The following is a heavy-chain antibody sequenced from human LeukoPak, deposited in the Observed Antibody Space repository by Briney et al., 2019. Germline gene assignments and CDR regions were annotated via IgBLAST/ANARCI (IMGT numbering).Heavy chain of an antibody. CDR3: ARVAAAGNYYYYYMDV. CDR2: IYTSGST. D-gene: IGHD6-13*01. Sequence: SGTLSLTCAVSGGSISSSNWWSWVRQPAGKGLEWIGRIYTSGSTNYNPSLKSRVTISVDTSKNQFSLKLSSVTAADTAVYYCARVAAAGNYYYYYMDVWGKGTTVTVSS. CDR1: GGSISSSN. J-gene: IGHJ6*03. V-gene: IGHV4-61*02.